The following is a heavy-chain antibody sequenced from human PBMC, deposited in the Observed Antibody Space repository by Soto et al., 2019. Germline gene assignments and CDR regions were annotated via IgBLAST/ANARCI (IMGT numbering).Heavy chain of an antibody. Sequence: SETLSLTCTVSGGSISSYYWSWIRQPPGKGLEWIGYIYYSGSTNYNPSLKSRVTISVDTSKNQFSLKLSSVTAADTAVYYCVRYYYVTSGYSNSSDSWGQGTLVTLSS. CDR2: IYYSGST. CDR3: VRYYYVTSGYSNSSDS. J-gene: IGHJ5*02. V-gene: IGHV4-59*12. D-gene: IGHD3-22*01. CDR1: GGSISSYY.